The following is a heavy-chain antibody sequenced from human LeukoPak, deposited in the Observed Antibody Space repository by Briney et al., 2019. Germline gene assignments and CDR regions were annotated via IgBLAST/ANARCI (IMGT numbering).Heavy chain of an antibody. D-gene: IGHD6-19*01. CDR2: IYYSGST. V-gene: IGHV4-59*01. CDR3: ARGGIAVAGTFDY. Sequence: SETLSLTCTVSGGSISSYYWNWVRQPPGKGLEWIGYIYYSGSTNYNPSLKSRVTISVDTSKNQFSLKLSSVTAADTAVYYYARGGIAVAGTFDYWGQGTLVTVSS. J-gene: IGHJ4*02. CDR1: GGSISSYY.